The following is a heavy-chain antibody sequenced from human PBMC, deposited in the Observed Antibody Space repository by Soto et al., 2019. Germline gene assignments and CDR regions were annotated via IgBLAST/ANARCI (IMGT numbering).Heavy chain of an antibody. CDR2: IDPSDSYT. V-gene: IGHV5-10-1*01. J-gene: IGHJ6*02. CDR3: ATAEDYYYGMDV. CDR1: GYSFTSYW. Sequence: GESLKISCKGSGYSFTSYWISWVRQMPGKGLEWMGRIDPSDSYTNYSPSFQGHVTISADKYISTAYLQWSSLKASDTAVYYCATAEDYYYGMDVWGQGTTVTVSS.